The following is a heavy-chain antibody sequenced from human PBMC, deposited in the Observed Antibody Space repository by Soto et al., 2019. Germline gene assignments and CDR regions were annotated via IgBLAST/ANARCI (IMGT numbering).Heavy chain of an antibody. CDR3: ARQSDHFCSGWDYYYPDV. J-gene: IGHJ6*03. D-gene: IGHD3-10*02. CDR2: IYYSGST. V-gene: IGHV4-59*08. Sequence: SETLSLTCTVSGTSISYYWSWIRQPPGKGLEWIGYIYYSGSTNYNPSLKSRVTISIDTSKNQFSLKLSSVTAADTAVYYCARQSDHFCSGWDYYYPDVWGKGTPVTVSS. CDR1: GTSISYY.